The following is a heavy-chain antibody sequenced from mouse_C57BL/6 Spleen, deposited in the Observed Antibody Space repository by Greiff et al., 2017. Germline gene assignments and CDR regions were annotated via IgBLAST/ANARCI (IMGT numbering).Heavy chain of an antibody. Sequence: QVQLQQPGAELVKPGASVKMSCKASGYTFTSYWITWVKQRPGQGLEWIGDIYPGSGSTNYNEKFKSKATLTVDTSSSTAYMQLSSLTSEDSAVYYCARRDDYEDAMDYWGQGTSVTVSS. V-gene: IGHV1-55*01. CDR3: ARRDDYEDAMDY. D-gene: IGHD2-4*01. CDR2: IYPGSGST. J-gene: IGHJ4*01. CDR1: GYTFTSYW.